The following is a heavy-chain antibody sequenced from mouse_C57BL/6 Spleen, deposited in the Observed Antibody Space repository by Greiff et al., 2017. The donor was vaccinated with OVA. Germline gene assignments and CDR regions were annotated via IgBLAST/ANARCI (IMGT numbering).Heavy chain of an antibody. CDR1: GFTFSSYA. D-gene: IGHD2-2*01. CDR2: ISDGGSYT. V-gene: IGHV5-4*01. J-gene: IGHJ1*03. Sequence: EVQRVESGGGLVKPGGSLKLSCAASGFTFSSYAMSWVRQTPEKRLEWVATISDGGSYTYYPDNVKGRFTISRDNAKNNLYLQMSHLKSEDTAMDYCARGGYDVGYFDVWGTGTTATVSS. CDR3: ARGGYDVGYFDV.